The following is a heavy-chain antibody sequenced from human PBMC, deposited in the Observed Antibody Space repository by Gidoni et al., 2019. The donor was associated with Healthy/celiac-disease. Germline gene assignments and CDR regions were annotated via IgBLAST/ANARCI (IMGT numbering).Heavy chain of an antibody. CDR1: GGSFSGYY. CDR3: ARANGLFRRLAAGSTWFDP. CDR2: INHSGST. V-gene: IGHV4-34*01. Sequence: QVQLQQWGAGLLKPSETLSLTCAVYGGSFSGYYWSWIRQPPGKGLEWIGEINHSGSTNYNPSLKSRVTISVDTSKNQFSLKLSSVTAADTAVYYCARANGLFRRLAAGSTWFDPWGQGTLVTVSS. D-gene: IGHD6-13*01. J-gene: IGHJ5*02.